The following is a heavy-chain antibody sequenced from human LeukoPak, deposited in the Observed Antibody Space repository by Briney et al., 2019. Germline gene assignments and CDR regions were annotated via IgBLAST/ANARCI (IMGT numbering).Heavy chain of an antibody. CDR1: GFTVSSNY. Sequence: GGSLRLSCAASGFTVSSNYMSWVRQAPGKGLEWVSVTYSGGSTYYADSVKGRFTISRDNSKNTLYLQMNSLRAEDTAVYYCANYQRWLQSPLDYWGQGTLVTVSS. V-gene: IGHV3-53*01. CDR3: ANYQRWLQSPLDY. CDR2: TYSGGST. J-gene: IGHJ4*02. D-gene: IGHD5-24*01.